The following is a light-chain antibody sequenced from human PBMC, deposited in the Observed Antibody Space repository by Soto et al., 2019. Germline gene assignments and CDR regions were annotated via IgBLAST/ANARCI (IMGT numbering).Light chain of an antibody. Sequence: IQLTQSPSSLSASVGDSVTITCRASQGVSRYLSWYHKKPGRAPILLISAASTLQSGVPARFSGSGSGTDFTLSITSLQPEDFATYYCQQLNTYPVTFGGGPKVEIK. J-gene: IGKJ4*01. CDR2: AAS. CDR1: QGVSRY. CDR3: QQLNTYPVT. V-gene: IGKV1-9*01.